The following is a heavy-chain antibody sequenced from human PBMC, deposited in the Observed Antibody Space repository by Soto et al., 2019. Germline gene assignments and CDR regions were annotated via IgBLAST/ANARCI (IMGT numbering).Heavy chain of an antibody. J-gene: IGHJ3*02. CDR1: GFTFSSYW. D-gene: IGHD4-17*01. Sequence: EVQLVESGGGLVQPGGSLRLSCAASGFTFSSYWMHWVRQAPGKGLVWVSRINSDGSSTSYADSVKGRFIISRDNAKNTLYLQMNSLRAEDTAVYYCATTYGDYDDAFDIWGQGTMVTVSS. CDR2: INSDGSST. V-gene: IGHV3-74*01. CDR3: ATTYGDYDDAFDI.